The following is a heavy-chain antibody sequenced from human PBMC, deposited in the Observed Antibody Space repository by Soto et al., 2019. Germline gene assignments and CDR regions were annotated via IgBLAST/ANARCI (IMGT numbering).Heavy chain of an antibody. CDR2: ISYDGSNK. D-gene: IGHD5-18*01. CDR1: GFTFSSYG. Sequence: GESLKISCAASGFTFSSYGMHWVRQAPGKGLEWVAVISYDGSNKYYADSVKGRFTISRDNSKNTLYLQMNSLRAEDTAVYYCAKEKIQLWGYYYGMDVWGQGTTVTVSS. J-gene: IGHJ6*02. V-gene: IGHV3-30*18. CDR3: AKEKIQLWGYYYGMDV.